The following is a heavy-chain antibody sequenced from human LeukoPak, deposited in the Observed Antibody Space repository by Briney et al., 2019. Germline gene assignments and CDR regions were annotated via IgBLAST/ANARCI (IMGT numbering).Heavy chain of an antibody. CDR3: ARAMVRGVIFDY. CDR1: GASITNYY. J-gene: IGHJ4*02. V-gene: IGHV4-4*07. Sequence: SETLSLTCTVSGASITNYYWNWIRQPAGKGLEWIGRMYTSGSTNYNPSLKSRVTMSLDTSKNQFSLKLSSVTAADTAVYYCARAMVRGVIFDYWGQGTLVTVSS. D-gene: IGHD3-10*01. CDR2: MYTSGST.